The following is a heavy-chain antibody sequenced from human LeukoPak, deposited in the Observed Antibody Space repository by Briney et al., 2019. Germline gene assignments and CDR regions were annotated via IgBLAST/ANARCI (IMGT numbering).Heavy chain of an antibody. D-gene: IGHD2-15*01. CDR3: ARDLGGGMDV. Sequence: GGSLRLSCAVSGITVSKYWMHWVRQAPGKGLEWVAVISYDGSNKYYADSVKGRFTISRDNSKNTLYLQMNSLRAEDTAVYYCARDLGGGMDVWGQGTTVTVSS. J-gene: IGHJ6*02. CDR2: ISYDGSNK. V-gene: IGHV3-30-3*01. CDR1: GITVSKYW.